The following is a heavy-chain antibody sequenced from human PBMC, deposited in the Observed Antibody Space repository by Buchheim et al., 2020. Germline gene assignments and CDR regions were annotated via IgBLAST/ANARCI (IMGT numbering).Heavy chain of an antibody. CDR3: ARLESFSDTYYDILTGPGQPNWFDP. Sequence: QLQLQESGPGLVKPSETLSLTCTVSGGSISSSSYYWGWIRQPPGKGLEWIGSIYYSGSTYYNPSLKSRVTISVDTSKNQFSLKLSSVTAADTAVYYCARLESFSDTYYDILTGPGQPNWFDPWGQGTL. V-gene: IGHV4-39*01. CDR1: GGSISSSSYY. J-gene: IGHJ5*02. D-gene: IGHD3-9*01. CDR2: IYYSGST.